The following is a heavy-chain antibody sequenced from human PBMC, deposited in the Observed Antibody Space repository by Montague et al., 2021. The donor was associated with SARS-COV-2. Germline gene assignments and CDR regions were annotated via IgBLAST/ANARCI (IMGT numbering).Heavy chain of an antibody. J-gene: IGHJ5*02. D-gene: IGHD3-22*01. CDR1: GGSVSDYY. Sequence: SETLSLTCAVYGGSVSDYYWSWIRQPPGKGLEWIGEINHSGSTNYNPSLKSRVTTSVDTSKNQFSRKLTSVTAADTAVYYCARGPRITMIVVVITDIWFDPWGQGTLVTVSS. CDR3: ARGPRITMIVVVITDIWFDP. CDR2: INHSGST. V-gene: IGHV4-34*01.